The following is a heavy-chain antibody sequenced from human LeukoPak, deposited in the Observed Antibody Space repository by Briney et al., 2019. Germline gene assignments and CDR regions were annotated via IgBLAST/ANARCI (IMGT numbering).Heavy chain of an antibody. D-gene: IGHD6-6*01. J-gene: IGHJ5*02. Sequence: KASETLSLTCTVSGGSINNYYWSWIRQPPGKGLEWIGYIYYSGSTNYNPSLKSRVTISVDTSKNQFSLHLNSVTPEDTAVYYCAREEDLVRWFDPWGQGTLVTVSS. CDR2: IYYSGST. CDR1: GGSINNYY. V-gene: IGHV4-59*12. CDR3: AREEDLVRWFDP.